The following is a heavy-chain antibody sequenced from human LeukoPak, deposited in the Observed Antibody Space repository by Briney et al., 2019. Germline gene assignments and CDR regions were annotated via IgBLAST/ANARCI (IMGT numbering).Heavy chain of an antibody. CDR3: ARGGRTMVRGGDPTFDY. J-gene: IGHJ4*02. V-gene: IGHV1-2*02. Sequence: GASVKVSCKASGYTFTDYYMHWVRQAAGQGLEWMGWINPNSGGTHYAQNFQGRVTMTRDTSISTAHMELSRLRSDDTAVYYCARGGRTMVRGGDPTFDYWGQGTLVTVSS. CDR2: INPNSGGT. D-gene: IGHD3-10*01. CDR1: GYTFTDYY.